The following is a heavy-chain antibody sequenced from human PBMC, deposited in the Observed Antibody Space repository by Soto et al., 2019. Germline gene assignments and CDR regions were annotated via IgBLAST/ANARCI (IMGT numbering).Heavy chain of an antibody. D-gene: IGHD2-15*01. CDR2: IHYSGIT. Sequence: QVQLQESGPGLVKPSQTLSLTCTVSGGSISSGDYYWSWLRQPPGKGLEWIGFIHYSGITDYNPSLKTRVTISVDTSKNQFSLKLSSVTAADTAVYYCARESGGFCDYWGQGTLVTVSS. CDR1: GGSISSGDYY. CDR3: ARESGGFCDY. J-gene: IGHJ4*02. V-gene: IGHV4-30-4*01.